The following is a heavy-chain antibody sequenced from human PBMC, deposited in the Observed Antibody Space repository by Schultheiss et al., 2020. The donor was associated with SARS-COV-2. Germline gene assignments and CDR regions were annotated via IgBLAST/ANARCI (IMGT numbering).Heavy chain of an antibody. V-gene: IGHV4-31*03. D-gene: IGHD5-18*01. Sequence: SQTLSLTCTVSGGSISSGGYYWSWIRQHPGKGLEWIGEIYHSGSTNYNPSLKSRVTISVDTSKNQFSLKLSSVTAADTAVYYCARDWGYSYGYYYYGMDVWGQGTTVTVSS. CDR2: IYHSGST. CDR1: GGSISSGGYY. CDR3: ARDWGYSYGYYYYGMDV. J-gene: IGHJ6*02.